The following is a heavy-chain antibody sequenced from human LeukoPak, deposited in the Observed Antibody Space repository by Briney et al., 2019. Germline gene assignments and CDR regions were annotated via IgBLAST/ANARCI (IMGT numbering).Heavy chain of an antibody. CDR1: GGSISSSSYY. CDR3: ATLHYDSSDNWFDP. Sequence: SGTLSLTCTVSGGSISSSSYYWGWIRQPPGKGREWIGSIYYSGSTYYNPSLKSRVTISVDTSKNQFSLKLSSVTAADTAVYYCATLHYDSSDNWFDPWGQGTPVTVSS. D-gene: IGHD3-22*01. V-gene: IGHV4-39*01. CDR2: IYYSGST. J-gene: IGHJ5*02.